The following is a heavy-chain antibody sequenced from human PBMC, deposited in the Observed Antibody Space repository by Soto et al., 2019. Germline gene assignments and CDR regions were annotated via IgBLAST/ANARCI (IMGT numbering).Heavy chain of an antibody. CDR3: ARRPNGDPLVEYFDY. CDR2: IDPSDSYT. J-gene: IGHJ4*02. V-gene: IGHV5-10-1*01. D-gene: IGHD4-17*01. CDR1: TSYW. Sequence: TSYWISWVRQMPGKGLEWMGRIDPSDSYTNYSPSFQGHVTISADKSISTAYLQWSSLKASDTAMYYCARRPNGDPLVEYFDYWGQGTLVTVSS.